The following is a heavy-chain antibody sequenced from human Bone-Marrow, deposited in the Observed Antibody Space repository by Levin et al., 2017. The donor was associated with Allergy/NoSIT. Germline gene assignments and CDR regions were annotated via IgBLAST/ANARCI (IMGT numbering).Heavy chain of an antibody. CDR3: ARGDSSDQQLAPRHCDF. CDR2: IYHSGSA. Sequence: SETLSLTCAVSHASISSTNWWSWVRQPPGKGLEWIGEIYHSGSANYNPSLKSRVTMSVDRSNNEFSLNLTSVTAADTAVYYCARGDSSDQQLAPRHCDFWGQGALVTVSS. J-gene: IGHJ4*02. D-gene: IGHD1-1*01. V-gene: IGHV4-4*02. CDR1: HASISSTNW.